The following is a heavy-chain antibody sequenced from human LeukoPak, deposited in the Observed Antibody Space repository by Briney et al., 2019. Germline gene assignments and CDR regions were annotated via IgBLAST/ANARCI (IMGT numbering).Heavy chain of an antibody. V-gene: IGHV3-7*01. Sequence: GGSLRLSCAASGFTFSSYWMSWVRQAPGKGLEWVANIKQDGSEKYYVDSVKGRFTISRDNAKNSLYLQMNSLRAEDTAVYYCARLPSRDYFDYWGQGTLVTVSP. J-gene: IGHJ4*02. CDR2: IKQDGSEK. CDR1: GFTFSSYW. CDR3: ARLPSRDYFDY.